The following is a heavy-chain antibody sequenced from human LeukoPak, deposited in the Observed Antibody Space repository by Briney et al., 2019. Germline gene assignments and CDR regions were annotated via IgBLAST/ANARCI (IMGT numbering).Heavy chain of an antibody. CDR3: ATVRRGELDSSGSHNWFDP. D-gene: IGHD3-22*01. CDR2: ISAYNGNT. Sequence: ASVKVSCKASGYTFTSYGISWVRQAPGQGLEWMGWISAYNGNTNYAQKLQGRVTMTTDTSTSTAYMELRSLRSDDTAVYYCATVRRGELDSSGSHNWFDPWGQGTLVTVSS. V-gene: IGHV1-18*01. J-gene: IGHJ5*02. CDR1: GYTFTSYG.